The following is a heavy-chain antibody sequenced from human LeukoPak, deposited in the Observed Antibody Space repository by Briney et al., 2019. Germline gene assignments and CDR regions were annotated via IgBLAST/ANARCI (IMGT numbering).Heavy chain of an antibody. Sequence: GRSLGLSCAASGFTFNSYAMPWVRQAPGKGLEWVAVISYDGSNKYYTDSVKGRFTISRDNSKNTLYLQMNSLRAEDRAVYYCARDSDSSGWYEGMEYWGQGTLVTVSS. V-gene: IGHV3-30-3*01. CDR3: ARDSDSSGWYEGMEY. CDR1: GFTFNSYA. D-gene: IGHD6-19*01. CDR2: ISYDGSNK. J-gene: IGHJ4*02.